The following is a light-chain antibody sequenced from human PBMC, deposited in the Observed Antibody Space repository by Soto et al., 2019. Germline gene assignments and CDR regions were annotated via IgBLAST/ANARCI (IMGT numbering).Light chain of an antibody. Sequence: EIVLTQSPATLSLSPGEGATLSCRASQSVSSYLAWYQQKPGQAPRLLIYGASSRATGIPDRFSGSGSGTDFTLTISRLEPEDFAVYYCQQYNNWPPITFGQGTRLEIK. J-gene: IGKJ5*01. CDR2: GAS. CDR1: QSVSSY. CDR3: QQYNNWPPIT. V-gene: IGKV3-11*01.